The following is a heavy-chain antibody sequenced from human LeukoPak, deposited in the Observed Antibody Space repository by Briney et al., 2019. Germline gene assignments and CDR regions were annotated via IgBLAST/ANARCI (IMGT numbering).Heavy chain of an antibody. CDR1: GFTFNTYT. J-gene: IGHJ3*02. Sequence: GGSLRLSCAASGFTFNTYTMNWVRQAPGKGLEWVSYISSSGSTIYYADSVKGRFTISRDNAKNSLYLQMNSLRAEDTAVYYRARDNLAYYDILTGYYIDAFDIWGQGTMVTVSS. CDR2: ISSSGSTI. V-gene: IGHV3-48*03. D-gene: IGHD3-9*01. CDR3: ARDNLAYYDILTGYYIDAFDI.